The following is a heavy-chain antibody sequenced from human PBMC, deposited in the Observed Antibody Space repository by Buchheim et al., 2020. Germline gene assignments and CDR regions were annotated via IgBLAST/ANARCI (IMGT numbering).Heavy chain of an antibody. Sequence: QITLKESGPTLVKPPQTLTLTCTFSGFSLSTSGVGVGWIRQPPGKALEWLALIYCDVDKRYSPSLKSRLTLRNDTSKNQVVLTMTNMDPVDTATYYCAHSRATWNYVLPYYFDYWGQGTL. V-gene: IGHV2-5*02. CDR3: AHSRATWNYVLPYYFDY. D-gene: IGHD1-7*01. CDR1: GFSLSTSGVG. CDR2: IYCDVDK. J-gene: IGHJ4*02.